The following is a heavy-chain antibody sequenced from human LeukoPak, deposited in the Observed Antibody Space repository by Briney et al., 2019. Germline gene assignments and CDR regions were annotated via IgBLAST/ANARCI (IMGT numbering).Heavy chain of an antibody. J-gene: IGHJ6*04. CDR2: IYYSGST. CDR1: GGSISSISSNNYH. Sequence: SETLSLTCIVSGGSISSISSNNYHWGWIRQPPGKGLERIGSIYYSGSTYYNPSLKSRVTISVDTSKNQFSLKLSSVTAADTALYYWAREMGVVTAHGIDVWGEGTTVTVSS. D-gene: IGHD4-23*01. V-gene: IGHV4-39*02. CDR3: AREMGVVTAHGIDV.